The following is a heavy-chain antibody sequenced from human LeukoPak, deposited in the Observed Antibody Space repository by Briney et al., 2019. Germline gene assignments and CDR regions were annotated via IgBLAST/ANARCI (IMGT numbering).Heavy chain of an antibody. CDR1: RFTFSNAW. V-gene: IGHV3-15*01. Sequence: GXXLRLSCAASRFTFSNAWMNWVRQAPGKGLEWVGRIKSKADGETTDYAAPVKGRFTISRDDSNNMVYLQMNSLKIEDTAVYYCAIDEPNYAPYDFDYWGQGTLVTVSS. CDR3: AIDEPNYAPYDFDY. D-gene: IGHD4/OR15-4a*01. J-gene: IGHJ4*02. CDR2: IKSKADGETT.